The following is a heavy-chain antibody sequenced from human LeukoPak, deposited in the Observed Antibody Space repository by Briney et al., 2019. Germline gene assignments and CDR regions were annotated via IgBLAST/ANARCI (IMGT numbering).Heavy chain of an antibody. J-gene: IGHJ4*02. CDR2: IKQDGSEK. Sequence: QSGGSLRLSCAASGFTFSSYAMHWVRQAPGKGLEWVANIKQDGSEKYYVDSVKGRFTISRDNAKNSLYLQMNSLRAEDTAVYYCAIQKADLITMIRGVFGYWGQGTLVTVSS. D-gene: IGHD3-10*01. CDR1: GFTFSSYA. CDR3: AIQKADLITMIRGVFGY. V-gene: IGHV3-7*01.